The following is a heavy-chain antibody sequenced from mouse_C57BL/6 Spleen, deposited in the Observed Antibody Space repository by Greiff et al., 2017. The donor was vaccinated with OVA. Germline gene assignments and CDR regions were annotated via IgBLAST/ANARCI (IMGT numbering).Heavy chain of an antibody. Sequence: VQLQQPGAELVRPGTSVKLSCKASGYTFTSYWMHWVKQRPGQGLEWIGVIDTSDSYTNYNQKFKGKATLTVDTSSSTDYMQLSSLTSEDSAVDYCARVTYYYGSREYIDYWGQGTTLTVSS. V-gene: IGHV1-59*01. CDR1: GYTFTSYW. D-gene: IGHD1-1*01. CDR2: IDTSDSYT. J-gene: IGHJ2*01. CDR3: ARVTYYYGSREYIDY.